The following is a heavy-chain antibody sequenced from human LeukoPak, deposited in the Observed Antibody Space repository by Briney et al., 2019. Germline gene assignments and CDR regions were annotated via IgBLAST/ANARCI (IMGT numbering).Heavy chain of an antibody. D-gene: IGHD6-19*01. CDR3: AKVLRAVAGTRGGFDP. V-gene: IGHV3-23*01. Sequence: GGALRLSCAASGFTFSSYAMSWVRQAPGKGLQWVSAISGSGGSTYYADSVKGRFTISRDNSKNTLYLQMNSLRAEDTAVYYCAKVLRAVAGTRGGFDPWGQGTLVTVSS. CDR2: ISGSGGST. J-gene: IGHJ5*02. CDR1: GFTFSSYA.